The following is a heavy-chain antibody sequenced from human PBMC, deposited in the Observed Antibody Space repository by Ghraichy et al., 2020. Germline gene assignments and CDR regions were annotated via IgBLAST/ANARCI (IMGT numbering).Heavy chain of an antibody. CDR3: ASGYYNTGGFCLDF. CDR2: FYNDGST. V-gene: IGHV3-66*01. D-gene: IGHD3-22*01. Sequence: GGSLRLSCAASGFTVSSNYMSWVRQAPGKGLEWVSVFYNDGSTYDADSVKGRFTISRDNSKNTMYLQMNSLRAEDTAVYFCASGYYNTGGFCLDFWGQGTLVTVSS. J-gene: IGHJ4*02. CDR1: GFTVSSNY.